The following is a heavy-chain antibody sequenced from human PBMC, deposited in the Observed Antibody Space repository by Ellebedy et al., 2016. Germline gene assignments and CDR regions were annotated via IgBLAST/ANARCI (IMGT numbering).Heavy chain of an antibody. CDR2: INAGNGNT. CDR3: AREMGIAGEYYYYGMDV. Sequence: ASVKVSCKASGYTFTSYAMHWVRQAPGQRLEWMGWINAGNGNTKYSQKFQGRVTITRDTSASTAYLELSSLRSEDTAVYYCAREMGIAGEYYYYGMDVWGQGTTVTVSS. V-gene: IGHV1-3*01. D-gene: IGHD6-13*01. CDR1: GYTFTSYA. J-gene: IGHJ6*02.